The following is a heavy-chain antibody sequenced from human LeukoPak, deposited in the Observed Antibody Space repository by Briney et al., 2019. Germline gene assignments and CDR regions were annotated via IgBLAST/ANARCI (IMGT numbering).Heavy chain of an antibody. D-gene: IGHD3-16*01. Sequence: PGGSLRLSCAASGFTFSNYAMNWARQAPGKGLEWVASINHNGNVIYYVDSVKGRFTISRDNAKNSLYLQMSNLRAEDTAVYFCARGGGLDVWGQGATVTVSS. CDR3: ARGGGLDV. V-gene: IGHV3-7*03. CDR1: GFTFSNYA. J-gene: IGHJ6*02. CDR2: INHNGNVI.